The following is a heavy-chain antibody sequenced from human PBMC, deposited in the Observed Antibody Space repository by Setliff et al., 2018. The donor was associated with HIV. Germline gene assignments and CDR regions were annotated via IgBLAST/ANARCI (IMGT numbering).Heavy chain of an antibody. V-gene: IGHV4-61*09. CDR2: IYVGGSV. CDR1: GGSMNSDSYS. J-gene: IGHJ5*02. CDR3: ARAKTIGVSAVFFDP. D-gene: IGHD3-3*01. Sequence: SETLSLTCTVSGGSMNSDSYSWTWLRQPAGKGPELIGHIYVGGSVIYNPSLASRVTIPMVPSKNQFSLDLSSVTAADTAKYYCARAKTIGVSAVFFDPWGQGRPVTVSS.